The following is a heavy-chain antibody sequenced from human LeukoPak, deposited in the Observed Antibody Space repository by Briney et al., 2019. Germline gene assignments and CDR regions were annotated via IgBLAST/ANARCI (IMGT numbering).Heavy chain of an antibody. J-gene: IGHJ4*02. D-gene: IGHD5-18*01. V-gene: IGHV4-4*02. CDR3: ARATRTRGYSYGYYFDY. CDR2: IYHSGST. Sequence: PSGTLSLTCAVSGGSISSSNWWSWVRQPPGKGLEWIGEIYHSGSTNYNPSLKSRVTISVDTSKNQFSLKLSSVTAADTAVYYCARATRTRGYSYGYYFDYWGQGTLVTVSS. CDR1: GGSISSSNW.